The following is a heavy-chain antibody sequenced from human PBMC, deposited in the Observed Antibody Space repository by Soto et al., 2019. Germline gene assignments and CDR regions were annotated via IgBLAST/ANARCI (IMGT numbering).Heavy chain of an antibody. Sequence: QVQMVESGGGVVQPGRSLRLSCAASGFTFKNYGMHWVRQAPGKGLEWVALIWYDGSQKYYADFVEGRFTISRDNSENTLDLQMSSLRAEDTAVYYCARYNGNYGAFDIWGPGTVVTVSS. J-gene: IGHJ3*02. V-gene: IGHV3-33*01. CDR3: ARYNGNYGAFDI. CDR1: GFTFKNYG. D-gene: IGHD4-17*01. CDR2: IWYDGSQK.